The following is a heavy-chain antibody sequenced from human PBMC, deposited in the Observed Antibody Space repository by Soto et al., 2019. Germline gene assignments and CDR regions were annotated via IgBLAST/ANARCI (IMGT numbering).Heavy chain of an antibody. CDR1: GFTFSSYG. CDR2: ISYDGSNK. D-gene: IGHD6-19*01. CDR3: AKQVTPRSSGWPDAYDI. J-gene: IGHJ3*02. Sequence: QVQLVESGGGVVQPGRSLRLSCAVSGFTFSSYGMHWVRQAPGKGLEWVAVISYDGSNKYYADSVKGRFTISRDNSENKLHLQMNSLRAEATAVYYCAKQVTPRSSGWPDAYDIWGQGAMVSVSS. V-gene: IGHV3-30*18.